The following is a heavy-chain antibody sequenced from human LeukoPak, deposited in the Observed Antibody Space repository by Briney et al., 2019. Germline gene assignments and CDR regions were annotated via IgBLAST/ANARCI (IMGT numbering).Heavy chain of an antibody. V-gene: IGHV1-2*02. D-gene: IGHD5-18*01. Sequence: ASVKVSCKASGYTFTGYSIHWVRPAPGQGLEWMGWINPNSGGTNYAQKFQGRVTMTRDTSISTAYMELSRLRSDDTAVYYCARVKVSSGIQVWLPSYWGQGTLVTVSS. CDR1: GYTFTGYS. J-gene: IGHJ4*02. CDR2: INPNSGGT. CDR3: ARVKVSSGIQVWLPSY.